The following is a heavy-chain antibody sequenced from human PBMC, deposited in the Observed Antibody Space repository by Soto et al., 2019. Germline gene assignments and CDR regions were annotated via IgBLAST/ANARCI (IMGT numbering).Heavy chain of an antibody. Sequence: SETLSLTCAVYGGSFSGYYWSWIRQPPGKGLEWIGEINHSGSTNYNPSLKSRVTISVDTSKNQFSLKLSSMTAADTAVYYYARSGQQQGRSWFDTWGQGLLVTVSS. D-gene: IGHD6-13*01. V-gene: IGHV4-34*01. CDR3: ARSGQQQGRSWFDT. CDR1: GGSFSGYY. CDR2: INHSGST. J-gene: IGHJ5*02.